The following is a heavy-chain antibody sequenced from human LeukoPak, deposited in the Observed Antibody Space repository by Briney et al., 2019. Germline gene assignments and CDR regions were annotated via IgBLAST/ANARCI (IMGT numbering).Heavy chain of an antibody. CDR1: GGSISSGGYY. D-gene: IGHD2-15*01. Sequence: SQTLSLTCTVSGGSISSGGYYWSWIRQHPGKGLEWIGYIYYSGSTYYNPSLKSRVTISVDTSKNQFSLKLSSVTAADTAVYYCARGLGVVVVAATGRARAFDIWGQGTMVTVSS. V-gene: IGHV4-31*03. J-gene: IGHJ3*02. CDR2: IYYSGST. CDR3: ARGLGVVVVAATGRARAFDI.